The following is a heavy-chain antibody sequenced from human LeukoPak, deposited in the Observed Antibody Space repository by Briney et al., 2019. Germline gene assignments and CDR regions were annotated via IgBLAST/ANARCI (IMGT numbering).Heavy chain of an antibody. CDR1: GDSIGNYY. V-gene: IGHV4-4*07. Sequence: PSETLSLTCTVSGDSIGNYYWRWIRQPTAKGLEWFWRTHTSGSTSYNPSLKSRVTMSVDTCKNQFSLKLTSVTAADTAVYYCARGRWKTGMDSPYYFDYWGQGTLVTVSS. CDR3: ARGRWKTGMDSPYYFDY. CDR2: THTSGST. J-gene: IGHJ4*02. D-gene: IGHD2-2*03.